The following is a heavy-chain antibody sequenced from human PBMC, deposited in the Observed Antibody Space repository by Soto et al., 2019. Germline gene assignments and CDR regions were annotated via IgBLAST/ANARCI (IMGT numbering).Heavy chain of an antibody. J-gene: IGHJ4*02. V-gene: IGHV1-69*02. D-gene: IGHD2-15*01. CDR1: GGTFSSYT. CDR3: ARMGGEVAATNNQD. CDR2: IIPILGIA. Sequence: QVQLVQSGAEVKKPGSSVKVSCKASGGTFSSYTISWVRQAPGQGLEWMGRIIPILGIANYAQKFQGRVTITADNSTSTAYMELSSLRSEDTAVYYCARMGGEVAATNNQDWGQGTLVTVSS.